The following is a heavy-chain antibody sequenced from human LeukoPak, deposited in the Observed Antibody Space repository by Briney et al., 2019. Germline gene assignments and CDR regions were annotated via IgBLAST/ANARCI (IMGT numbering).Heavy chain of an antibody. Sequence: GGSLRLSCAAFGFTFSDYSMNWVRQAPGKGLEWVSYINSRSSHIHQADSVKGRFTISRDNAKNSLHLQMNSLRDEDTAVYYCARDYSSSGSYFGYYYGMDVWGQGTTVTVSS. CDR2: INSRSSHI. V-gene: IGHV3-48*02. D-gene: IGHD1-26*01. J-gene: IGHJ6*02. CDR1: GFTFSDYS. CDR3: ARDYSSSGSYFGYYYGMDV.